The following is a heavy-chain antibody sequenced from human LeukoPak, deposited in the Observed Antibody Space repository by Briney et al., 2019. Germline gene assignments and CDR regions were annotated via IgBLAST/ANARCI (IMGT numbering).Heavy chain of an antibody. Sequence: SETLSLTCTVSGSSIGTSHWWGWFRQPPGKGLEWIANIYYSGSTSYNPSLESRLTISVDPSENKFFLKMTSVTDADTATYYCGKVGGNTNSWGQGTLVTVSS. CDR1: GSSIGTSHW. D-gene: IGHD4-23*01. CDR2: IYYSGST. V-gene: IGHV4-28*01. CDR3: GKVGGNTNS. J-gene: IGHJ4*02.